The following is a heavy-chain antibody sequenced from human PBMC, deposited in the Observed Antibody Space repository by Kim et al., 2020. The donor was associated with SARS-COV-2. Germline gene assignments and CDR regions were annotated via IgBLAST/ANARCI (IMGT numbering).Heavy chain of an antibody. J-gene: IGHJ4*02. D-gene: IGHD1-26*01. CDR3: ARPHSRGIVGATFDY. CDR2: INPNSGGT. Sequence: ASVKVSCKASGYTFTGYYMHWVRQAPGQGLEWMGWINPNSGGTNYAQKFQGRVTMTRDTSISTAYMELSRLRSDDTAVYYCARPHSRGIVGATFDYWGQGTLVTVSS. CDR1: GYTFTGYY. V-gene: IGHV1-2*02.